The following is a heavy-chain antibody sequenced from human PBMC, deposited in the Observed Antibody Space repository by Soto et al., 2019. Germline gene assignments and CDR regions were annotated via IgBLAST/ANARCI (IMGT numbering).Heavy chain of an antibody. CDR2: IYYSEYT. J-gene: IGHJ4*02. Sequence: SETLSLTCTVSGGSISSYYCSWIRQPPGKGLEWIGYIYYSEYTNYNPSLKSRVTISVDTSKNQFSLKLSSVTAADTAVYYCARHTPAISISDHWGQGTLVTVSS. D-gene: IGHD2-15*01. CDR3: ARHTPAISISDH. CDR1: GGSISSYY. V-gene: IGHV4-59*08.